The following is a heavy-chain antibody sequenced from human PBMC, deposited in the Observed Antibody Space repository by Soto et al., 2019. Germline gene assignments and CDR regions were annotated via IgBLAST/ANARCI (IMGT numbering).Heavy chain of an antibody. D-gene: IGHD2-21*01. Sequence: GGSLRLSCIASGFTFRNYAMAWVRQAPGEDLEWVSAIGTSGTPTLYADSVKSRFSISRDDSRYTVSLQMNSLGVEDTATYYCTRILWSSRRDALDIWGQGTTVTVSS. V-gene: IGHV3-23*01. J-gene: IGHJ6*02. CDR3: TRILWSSRRDALDI. CDR2: IGTSGTPT. CDR1: GFTFRNYA.